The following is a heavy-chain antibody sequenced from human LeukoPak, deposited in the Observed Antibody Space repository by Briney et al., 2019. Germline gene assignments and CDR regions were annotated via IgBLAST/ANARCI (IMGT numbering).Heavy chain of an antibody. V-gene: IGHV4-39*01. CDR1: GGSISNSGYY. Sequence: TSETLSLTCTVSGGSISNSGYYWGWIRQPPGKGLEWIGRVYYSGKTNYNPSLKNRVTISVDTSKNQFSLKLRSVTAADTAVFYCARQGYADFSPRPFDYWGQGTLVTVSS. CDR3: ARQGYADFSPRPFDY. D-gene: IGHD4-17*01. CDR2: VYYSGKT. J-gene: IGHJ4*02.